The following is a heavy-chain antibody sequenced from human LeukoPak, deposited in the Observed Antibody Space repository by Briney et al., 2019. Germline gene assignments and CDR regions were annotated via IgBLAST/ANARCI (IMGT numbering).Heavy chain of an antibody. D-gene: IGHD5-18*01. J-gene: IGHJ4*02. CDR3: ASGDTAMGET. CDR1: GFTFSSYS. V-gene: IGHV3-21*01. Sequence: PGGSLSLSCAASGFTFSSYSKYWGRQAPGKGLGWVSTISSSSSYIYYAHSVKGRFTISRDNAKNSLYLQMNSLRAEDTAVYYCASGDTAMGETRGQGTLVTVSS. CDR2: ISSSSSYI.